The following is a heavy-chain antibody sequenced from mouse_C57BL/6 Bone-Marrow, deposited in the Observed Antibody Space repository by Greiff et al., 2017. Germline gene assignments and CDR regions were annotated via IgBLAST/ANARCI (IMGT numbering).Heavy chain of an antibody. D-gene: IGHD1-1*01. Sequence: QVHVKQSGAELARPGASVKMSCKASGYTFTSYTMHWVKQRPGQGLEWIGYINPSSGYTKYNQKFKDKATLTADKASSTAYMQLSSLTSEDSAVYYCERQYLLLRSMDYWGQGTSVTVSS. CDR1: GYTFTSYT. CDR3: ERQYLLLRSMDY. J-gene: IGHJ4*01. CDR2: INPSSGYT. V-gene: IGHV1-4*01.